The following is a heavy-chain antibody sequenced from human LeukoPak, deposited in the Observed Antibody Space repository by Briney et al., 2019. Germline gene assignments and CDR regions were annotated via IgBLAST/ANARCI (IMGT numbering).Heavy chain of an antibody. Sequence: PGGSLRLSCAASGFTVSSNYMSWVRQAPGKGLEWVSMLFSDGTTSYADSVKGRFTISRDNAKNSLYLQMNSLRAEDTAVYYCARGRYSSSWSFDYWGQGTLVTVSS. D-gene: IGHD6-13*01. J-gene: IGHJ4*02. V-gene: IGHV3-53*01. CDR1: GFTVSSNY. CDR3: ARGRYSSSWSFDY. CDR2: LFSDGTT.